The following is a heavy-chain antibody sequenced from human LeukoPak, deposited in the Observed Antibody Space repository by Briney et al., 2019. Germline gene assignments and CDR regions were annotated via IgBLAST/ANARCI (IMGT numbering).Heavy chain of an antibody. CDR3: ARDFKPKEVVATGISFDF. V-gene: IGHV3-30*01. Sequence: GGSLRLSCAASGFTFSSYAMHWVRQAPGKGLEWVAVISYDGSNKYYADSVKGRFTISRDNSKNTLYLQMNSLRAEDTAVYYCARDFKPKEVVATGISFDFWGQGTLVTVSS. D-gene: IGHD2-2*01. CDR1: GFTFSSYA. CDR2: ISYDGSNK. J-gene: IGHJ4*02.